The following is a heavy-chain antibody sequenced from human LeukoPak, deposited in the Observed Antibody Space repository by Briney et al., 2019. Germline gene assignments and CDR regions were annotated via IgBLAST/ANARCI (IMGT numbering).Heavy chain of an antibody. J-gene: IGHJ3*02. CDR3: ATGVPIAVAGIEVRGAFDI. CDR2: VYHTGST. D-gene: IGHD6-19*01. V-gene: IGHV4-4*02. CDR1: GGSISSPNW. Sequence: PSETLSLTCAVSGGSISSPNWWTWVRQSPGKGLEWIGEVYHTGSTNYNPSLKSRVTISVDTSENQFSLKLSSVTAADTAVYYCATGVPIAVAGIEVRGAFDIWGQGTMVTVSS.